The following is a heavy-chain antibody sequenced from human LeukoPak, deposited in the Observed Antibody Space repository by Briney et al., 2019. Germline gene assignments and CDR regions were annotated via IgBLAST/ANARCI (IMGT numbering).Heavy chain of an antibody. CDR3: VLGYCSSTSCSSTPIDY. V-gene: IGHV3-30-3*01. CDR2: ISYDGSNK. Sequence: GGSLRLSCAASGFTFSSYAMHWVRRAPGKGLEWVAVISYDGSNKYYADSVKGRFTISRDNSKNTLYLQMNSLRAEDTAVYYGVLGYCSSTSCSSTPIDYWGQGTLVTVSS. J-gene: IGHJ4*02. D-gene: IGHD2-2*01. CDR1: GFTFSSYA.